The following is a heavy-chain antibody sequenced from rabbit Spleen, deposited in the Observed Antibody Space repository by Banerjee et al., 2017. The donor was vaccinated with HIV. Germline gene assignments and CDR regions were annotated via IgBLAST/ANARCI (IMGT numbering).Heavy chain of an antibody. Sequence: QEQLEESGGDLVKPGASLTLTCTASGFSFSSSDYMCWVRQAPGKGLEWIACSYAGSSGNTYSAIWAKGRFTISKTSSTTVTLQLTSLTAADTATYFCARDLTGVIGWNFGWWGPGTLVTVS. D-gene: IGHD1-1*01. CDR1: GFSFSSSDY. J-gene: IGHJ4*01. CDR3: ARDLTGVIGWNFGW. V-gene: IGHV1S45*01. CDR2: SYAGSSGNT.